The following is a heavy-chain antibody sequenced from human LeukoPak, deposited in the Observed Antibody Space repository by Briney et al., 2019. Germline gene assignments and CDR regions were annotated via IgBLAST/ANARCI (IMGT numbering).Heavy chain of an antibody. J-gene: IGHJ5*02. D-gene: IGHD3-22*01. CDR3: ARDPYDSSGYYPPTWFDP. Sequence: GGSLRLSCAASGFTFSSYAMHWVRQAPGKGLEWVAVISYDGSNKYYADSVKGRFTISRDNSKNTLYLQMNSLRAEDTAVYCCARDPYDSSGYYPPTWFDPWGQGTLVTVSS. CDR2: ISYDGSNK. V-gene: IGHV3-30-3*01. CDR1: GFTFSSYA.